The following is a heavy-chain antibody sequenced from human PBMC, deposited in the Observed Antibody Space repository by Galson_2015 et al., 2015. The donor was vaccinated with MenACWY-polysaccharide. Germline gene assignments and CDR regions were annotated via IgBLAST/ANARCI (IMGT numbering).Heavy chain of an antibody. CDR3: ARVDCSGGHCYFAY. Sequence: KACGGPVRRYAIPWVRQTSRQGLGWLGRIIPFASMENYAQKVQGRVTISAEKSANRGYLQLSSLRSDVTAVYFCARVDCSGGHCYFAYWGQGTLVTVSS. CDR2: IIPFASME. CDR1: GGPVRRYA. D-gene: IGHD2-15*01. V-gene: IGHV1-69*04. J-gene: IGHJ4*02.